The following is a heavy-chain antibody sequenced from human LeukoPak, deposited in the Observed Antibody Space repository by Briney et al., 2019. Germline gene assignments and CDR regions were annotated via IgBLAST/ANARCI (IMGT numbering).Heavy chain of an antibody. CDR1: GYTFTSYG. V-gene: IGHV1-69*04. J-gene: IGHJ4*02. CDR3: AKDLQTETVTGDGFDY. Sequence: AASVKASCKASGYTFTSYGISWVRQAPGQGLEWMGRIIPILGIANYAQKFQGRVTITADKSTSTAYMELSSLRSEDTAVYYCAKDLQTETVTGDGFDYWGQGTLVTVSS. CDR2: IIPILGIA. D-gene: IGHD7-27*01.